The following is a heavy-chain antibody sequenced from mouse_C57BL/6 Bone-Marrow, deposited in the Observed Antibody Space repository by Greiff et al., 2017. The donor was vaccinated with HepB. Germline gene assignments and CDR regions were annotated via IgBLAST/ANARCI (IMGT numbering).Heavy chain of an antibody. V-gene: IGHV5-4*03. D-gene: IGHD1-1*01. CDR1: GFTFSSYA. CDR3: ARASTVVATNFDY. Sequence: EVMLVESGGGLVKPGGSLKLSCAASGFTFSSYAMSWVRQSPEKRLEWVATISDGGSYTYYPDNVKGRFTISRDNSKNNLYLQMSHLKSEDTAMYYCARASTVVATNFDYWGQGTTLTVSS. J-gene: IGHJ2*01. CDR2: ISDGGSYT.